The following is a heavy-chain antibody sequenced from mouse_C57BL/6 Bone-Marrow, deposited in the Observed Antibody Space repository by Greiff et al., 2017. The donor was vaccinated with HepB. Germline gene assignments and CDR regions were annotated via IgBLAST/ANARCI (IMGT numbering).Heavy chain of an antibody. Sequence: QVQLQQSGAELARPGASVKLSCKASGYTFTSYGISWVKQRTGQGLEWIGEIYPRSGNTYYNEKFKGKATLTVDKSSSTAYMELRSLTSEDSAVYFCARSLLWYFDVWGTGTTVTVSS. CDR3: ARSLLWYFDV. CDR1: GYTFTSYG. D-gene: IGHD2-1*01. J-gene: IGHJ1*03. CDR2: IYPRSGNT. V-gene: IGHV1-81*01.